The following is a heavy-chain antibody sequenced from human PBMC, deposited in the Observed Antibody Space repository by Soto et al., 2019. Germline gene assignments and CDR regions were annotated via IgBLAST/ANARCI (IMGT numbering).Heavy chain of an antibody. CDR3: ARSVPAAIGWGGWYYP. Sequence: AETLSLTCAVYGGSFSGYYWSWISHPPGKGLEWIGEINHSGSTNYNPSLKSRVTISVDTSKNQFSLKLSSVTAADTAVYYCARSVPAAIGWGGWYYPWGLGTLVTVSS. D-gene: IGHD2-2*01. CDR2: INHSGST. J-gene: IGHJ5*02. V-gene: IGHV4-34*01. CDR1: GGSFSGYY.